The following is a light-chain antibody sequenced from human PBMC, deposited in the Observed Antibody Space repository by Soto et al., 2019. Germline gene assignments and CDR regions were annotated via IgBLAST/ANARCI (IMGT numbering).Light chain of an antibody. J-gene: IGKJ4*01. Sequence: EIVLTQSPATLSLSPGESATLSCSASQSVSHFLAWYQQKPGQAPRLLIYDTSSRATGIPGRFSGSGSGTDFTLTIDILEPADAAVYYCQQRTDWPTFGGGTKVEI. CDR2: DTS. V-gene: IGKV3-11*01. CDR3: QQRTDWPT. CDR1: QSVSHF.